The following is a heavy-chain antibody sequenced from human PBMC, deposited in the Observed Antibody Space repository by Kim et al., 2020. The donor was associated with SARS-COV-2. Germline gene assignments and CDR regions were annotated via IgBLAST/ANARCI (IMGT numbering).Heavy chain of an antibody. CDR2: TISNGSYT. J-gene: IGHJ4*02. CDR3: ARGGCAATSFFDY. Sequence: GGSLRLSCAASGFTFSNYCMHWVRQAPGKGLAWVSPTISNGSYTKYADSVKGRFTISRDNARNTLFLQMNVLRAEDTAVYFCARGGCAATSFFDYWGQGSLVTVSS. D-gene: IGHD2-15*01. V-gene: IGHV3-74*03. CDR1: GFTFSNYC.